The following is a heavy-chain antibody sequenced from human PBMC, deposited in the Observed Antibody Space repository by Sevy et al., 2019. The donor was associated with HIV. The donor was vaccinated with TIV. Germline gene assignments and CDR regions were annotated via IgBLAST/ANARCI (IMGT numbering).Heavy chain of an antibody. Sequence: GGSLRLSCAASGFSFTDAWMRWVRQAPGEGLEWIGRIKSNKEGGTEEYAAAVKGRFTISRDDSKNAVYLQLNSLKTEDTAVYYCTTDTGMIPWYALQHWGRGTLVTVSS. CDR3: TTDTGMIPWYALQH. J-gene: IGHJ1*01. D-gene: IGHD2-8*01. CDR1: GFSFTDAW. CDR2: IKSNKEGGTE. V-gene: IGHV3-15*01.